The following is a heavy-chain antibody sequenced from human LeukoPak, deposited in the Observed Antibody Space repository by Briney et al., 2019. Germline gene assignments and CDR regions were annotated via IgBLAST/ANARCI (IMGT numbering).Heavy chain of an antibody. V-gene: IGHV1-2*02. Sequence: ASVKVSCKASGYTFTGYYMHWVRQAPGQGLEWMGWINPNSGGTNYAQKLQGRVTMTTDTSTSTAYMELRSLRSDDTAVYYCARVNSRFPKGFDYWGQGTLVTVSS. CDR1: GYTFTGYY. CDR2: INPNSGGT. D-gene: IGHD3-3*01. J-gene: IGHJ4*02. CDR3: ARVNSRFPKGFDY.